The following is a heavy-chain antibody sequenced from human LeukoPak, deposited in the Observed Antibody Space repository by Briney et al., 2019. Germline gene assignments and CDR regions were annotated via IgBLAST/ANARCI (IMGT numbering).Heavy chain of an antibody. J-gene: IGHJ5*02. Sequence: GASVKVSCKASGYTFTGYYMHWVRPAPGQGLEWMGWINPNSGGTNYAQKFQGRVTMTRDTSISTAYMELSRLRSDDTAVYYCAREKKYSSGIDPWGQGTLVTVSS. CDR2: INPNSGGT. D-gene: IGHD6-19*01. CDR1: GYTFTGYY. V-gene: IGHV1-2*02. CDR3: AREKKYSSGIDP.